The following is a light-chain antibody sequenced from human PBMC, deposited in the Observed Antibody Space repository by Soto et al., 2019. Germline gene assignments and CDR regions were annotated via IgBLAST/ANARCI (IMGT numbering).Light chain of an antibody. Sequence: DIQMTQSPSTLSASVGDRVTITCRASQSISSWLAWYQQKAGKAPKLLIYKASTLESGVPSRFSGSGSGTEFTLTISSLQPDDFATYYCQQYNSYSWSFGQGTKVEI. CDR1: QSISSW. V-gene: IGKV1-5*03. J-gene: IGKJ1*01. CDR2: KAS. CDR3: QQYNSYSWS.